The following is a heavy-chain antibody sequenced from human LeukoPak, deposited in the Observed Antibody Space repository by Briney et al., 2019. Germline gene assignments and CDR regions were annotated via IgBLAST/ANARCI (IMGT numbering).Heavy chain of an antibody. Sequence: GGSLRLSCAASGFTFSSYWMSWVRQAPGKGLEWVANIKQDGSEKYYVDSVKGRFTISRDNAKNSLYLQMNSLRAEDTVVYYCARAPGFWFGEFFDYWGQGTLVTVSS. J-gene: IGHJ4*02. D-gene: IGHD3-10*01. CDR3: ARAPGFWFGEFFDY. V-gene: IGHV3-7*03. CDR2: IKQDGSEK. CDR1: GFTFSSYW.